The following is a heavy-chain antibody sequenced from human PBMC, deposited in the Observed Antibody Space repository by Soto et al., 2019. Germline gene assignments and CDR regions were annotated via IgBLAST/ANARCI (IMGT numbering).Heavy chain of an antibody. CDR1: GLTFSDAY. CDR3: TTDRPSRLRKPRV. D-gene: IGHD4-17*01. Sequence: QPVESGGGLVKPGGSLKLSCEGSGLTFSDAYMSWVRQAPGKGLEWVGRIKTKTDGGATEYAAPVKGRFNISRDDSKNTLYVEMNSLKTEDTAVYYCTTDRPSRLRKPRVWGQGTLVTVSS. CDR2: IKTKTDGGAT. J-gene: IGHJ4*02. V-gene: IGHV3-15*01.